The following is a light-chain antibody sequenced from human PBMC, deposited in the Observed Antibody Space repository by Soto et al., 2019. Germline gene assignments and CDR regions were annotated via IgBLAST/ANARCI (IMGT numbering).Light chain of an antibody. CDR1: QSVITSF. Sequence: EIVMTQSPGTLSLSPGERATLSCRASQSVITSFLAWFQQKPGQAPRLLIYGASSRATGIPDRFSGSGSGTDFALTISRLETEDSAVYSCQQYGMSPPYTFGQGTKLEIK. V-gene: IGKV3-20*01. J-gene: IGKJ2*01. CDR2: GAS. CDR3: QQYGMSPPYT.